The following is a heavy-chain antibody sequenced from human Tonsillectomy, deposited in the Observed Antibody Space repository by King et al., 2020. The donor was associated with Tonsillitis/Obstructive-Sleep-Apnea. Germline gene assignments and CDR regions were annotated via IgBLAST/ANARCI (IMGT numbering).Heavy chain of an antibody. CDR1: GYTFTTYA. J-gene: IGHJ5*02. CDR2: INTNTGVP. CDR3: AREVVVVPATYGWFDP. Sequence: VQLVESGSELKKPGASVKVSCKASGYTFTTYAMNWVRQAPGQGLEWIGWINTNTGVPTYAQGFTGRLVFSLDPSVSTAYLQISSLKAEETAVYYCAREVVVVPATYGWFDPWGQGTLVTVSS. V-gene: IGHV7-4-1*02. D-gene: IGHD2-2*01.